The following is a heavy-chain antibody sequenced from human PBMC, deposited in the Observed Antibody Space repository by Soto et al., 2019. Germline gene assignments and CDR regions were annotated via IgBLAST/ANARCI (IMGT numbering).Heavy chain of an antibody. CDR2: IYHSGIT. V-gene: IGHV4-61*01. CDR1: GGSVSSVNDY. D-gene: IGHD3-16*01. CDR3: ARLDLTYYFDY. J-gene: IGHJ4*02. Sequence: QVQLQESGPGLVKPSETLSLTCSVSGGSVSSVNDYWSWIRQPPGKGLEWIGYIYHSGITNYNPSLKRRVTISLDTSKNQCSLTLTSVTAADTAVYYCARLDLTYYFDYWGQGTPVTVSS.